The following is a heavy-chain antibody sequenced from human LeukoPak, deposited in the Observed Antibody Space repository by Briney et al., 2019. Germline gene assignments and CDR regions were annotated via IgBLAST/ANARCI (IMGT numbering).Heavy chain of an antibody. J-gene: IGHJ4*02. CDR2: INPDGNKK. V-gene: IGHV3-7*01. CDR3: ARDLAYSRLDY. Sequence: GGSLRHSCAVSGLTLRNVWMNWVRQAPGKGLEWVASINPDGNKKYSADSVKGRFTISRDNAENSLYLQMNSLRVEDTAFYYCARDLAYSRLDYWGQGMLVTVSS. CDR1: GLTLRNVW. D-gene: IGHD5-18*01.